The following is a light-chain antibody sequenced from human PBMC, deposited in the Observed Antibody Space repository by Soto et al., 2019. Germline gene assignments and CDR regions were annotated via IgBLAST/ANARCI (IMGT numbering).Light chain of an antibody. CDR2: GAS. CDR3: QQYNNWPLWT. CDR1: QSVSSN. Sequence: EIVMTQSPATLSVSPGGRATLSCRASQSVSSNLAWYQQKPGQAPRLLIYGASTRATGIPARFSGSGSGTEFTLTISSLQSEDFAVYYCQQYNNWPLWTFGQGTKLEIK. J-gene: IGKJ2*02. V-gene: IGKV3-15*01.